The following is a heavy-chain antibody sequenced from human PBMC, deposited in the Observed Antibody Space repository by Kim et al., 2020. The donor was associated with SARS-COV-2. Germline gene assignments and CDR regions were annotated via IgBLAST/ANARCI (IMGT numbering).Heavy chain of an antibody. V-gene: IGHV3-11*05. CDR3: ARGSLGSSSWYYFDY. J-gene: IGHJ4*02. CDR1: GFTFSNYY. Sequence: GGSLRLSCAASGFTFSNYYMSWIRQAPGKGLEWVSYISSSSGYTNYADSVKGRFTISRDNAKNSLYLQMNSLRADDTAVYYCARGSLGSSSWYYFDYGGQGTVLTVSS. D-gene: IGHD6-13*01. CDR2: ISSSSGYT.